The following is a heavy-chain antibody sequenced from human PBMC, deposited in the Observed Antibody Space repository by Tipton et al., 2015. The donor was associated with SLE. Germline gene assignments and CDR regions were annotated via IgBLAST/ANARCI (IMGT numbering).Heavy chain of an antibody. CDR1: GFTFSSYW. J-gene: IGHJ4*02. CDR3: AKDHGIAAVGLDY. CDR2: IKQDGSEK. Sequence: SLRLSCAASGFTFSSYWMSWVRQAPGKGLEWVANIKQDGSEKYYVDSVKGRFTISRDNSKNTLYLQMNSLRAEETAVYYCAKDHGIAAVGLDYWGQGTLVTVSS. D-gene: IGHD6-13*01. V-gene: IGHV3-7*01.